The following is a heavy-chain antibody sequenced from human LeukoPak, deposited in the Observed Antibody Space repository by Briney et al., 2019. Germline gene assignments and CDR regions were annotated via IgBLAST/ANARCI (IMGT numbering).Heavy chain of an antibody. D-gene: IGHD2-2*01. V-gene: IGHV1-8*01. CDR3: ASGDWTVVVPAVYYYYGMDV. Sequence: ASVKVSCKASGYTFTSYDINWVRQAPGQGLEWMGWMNPNSGNTGYAQKFQGRVTMTRNTSISTAYMELSSLRSEDTGVYYCASGDWTVVVPAVYYYYGMDVWGQGTMVTVSS. J-gene: IGHJ6*02. CDR2: MNPNSGNT. CDR1: GYTFTSYD.